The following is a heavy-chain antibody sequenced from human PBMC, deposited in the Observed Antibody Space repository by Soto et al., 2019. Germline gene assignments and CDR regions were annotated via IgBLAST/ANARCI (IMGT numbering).Heavy chain of an antibody. V-gene: IGHV3-53*04. Sequence: EVQLVESGGGLVQPGGSLRLSCAASGFTVSSNYMSWVRQAPGKGLEWVSVIYSGGSTYYADSVKGRFTISRHHSKNTLYLQMNSVRAEDTAVYYCARDRGWLGDYYYYYMDVWGKGTTVTVSS. CDR1: GFTVSSNY. D-gene: IGHD6-19*01. CDR3: ARDRGWLGDYYYYYMDV. J-gene: IGHJ6*03. CDR2: IYSGGST.